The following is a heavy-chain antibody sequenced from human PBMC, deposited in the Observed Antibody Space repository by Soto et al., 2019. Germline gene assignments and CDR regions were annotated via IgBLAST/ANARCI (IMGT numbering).Heavy chain of an antibody. CDR3: ARSIVVVTALDY. CDR1: GYTFTSYA. D-gene: IGHD2-21*02. Sequence: QVQLVQSGAEEKKPGASVKVSCKASGYTFTSYAMHWVRQAPGQRLEGMGWINAGNGNTKYSQKFQGRVTITRDTSASTAYMELSSLRSEYTAVYYCARSIVVVTALDYWGQGTLVTVSS. J-gene: IGHJ4*02. CDR2: INAGNGNT. V-gene: IGHV1-3*05.